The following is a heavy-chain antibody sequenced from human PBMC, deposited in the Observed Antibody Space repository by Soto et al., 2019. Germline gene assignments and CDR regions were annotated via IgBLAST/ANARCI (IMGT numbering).Heavy chain of an antibody. Sequence: GESLKISCAASGFTFSSYSMIWVRQIPGKGLECVSYISTGSGYIKYADSVKGRFTISRDNAKNTLYLEMNGLRVEDTALYYCTRDSGYFDSWGQGIQVTVSS. V-gene: IGHV3-21*01. J-gene: IGHJ4*02. CDR3: TRDSGYFDS. CDR1: GFTFSSYS. CDR2: ISTGSGYI. D-gene: IGHD6-19*01.